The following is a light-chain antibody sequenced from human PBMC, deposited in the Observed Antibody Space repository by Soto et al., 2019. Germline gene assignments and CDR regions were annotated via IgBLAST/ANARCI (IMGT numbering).Light chain of an antibody. CDR3: QQYGSSLFT. Sequence: DIVLTQSPCTLSLSPGERATLACRASQRVSSKYLAWYQQKPGQPPRVLIYGTSIRATGIPERFSGGGSGTDFTLTITRLESEAFAVYYCQQYGSSLFTFGPGTNLDFK. CDR1: QRVSSKY. J-gene: IGKJ3*01. V-gene: IGKV3-20*01. CDR2: GTS.